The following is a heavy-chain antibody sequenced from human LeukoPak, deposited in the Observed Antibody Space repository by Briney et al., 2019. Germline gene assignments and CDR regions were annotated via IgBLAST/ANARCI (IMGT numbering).Heavy chain of an antibody. CDR2: VSSSTTAN. V-gene: IGHV3-48*04. Sequence: GGSLRLSCAASGFSLRNYSMHWVRQAPGKGLEWVSAVSSSTTANYYADSVKGRFTISRDNAKNSLYLQMNSLRAEDTAVYYCARGSFIGGLRLGELSPFDYWGQGTLVTVSS. CDR3: ARGSFIGGLRLGELSPFDY. CDR1: GFSLRNYS. J-gene: IGHJ4*02. D-gene: IGHD3-16*02.